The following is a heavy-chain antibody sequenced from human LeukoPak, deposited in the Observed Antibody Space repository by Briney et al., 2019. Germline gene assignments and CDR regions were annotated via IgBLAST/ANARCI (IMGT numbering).Heavy chain of an antibody. Sequence: ASVKVSCKASGGTFSSYAISWVRQAPGQGLEWMGGIIPIFGTTNYAQKFQGRVTITADESTSTAYMELSSLRSEDTAVYYCARQPYGGTIDYWGQGTLVTVSS. J-gene: IGHJ4*02. CDR2: IIPIFGTT. CDR1: GGTFSSYA. D-gene: IGHD4-23*01. CDR3: ARQPYGGTIDY. V-gene: IGHV1-69*01.